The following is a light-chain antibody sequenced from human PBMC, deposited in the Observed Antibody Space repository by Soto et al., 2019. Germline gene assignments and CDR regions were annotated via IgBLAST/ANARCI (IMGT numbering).Light chain of an antibody. CDR2: DVS. CDR1: QNVRSW. V-gene: IGKV1-5*01. CDR3: QQYSDYST. Sequence: DIPMTQSPSTLSASVGDTVTITCRAGQNVRSWVAWYQQKVGGAPKLLIYDVSTLESGVPSSFSGGGSGTEFTLTISSLQPDDFATYYCQQYSDYSTFGQGTRLEIK. J-gene: IGKJ1*01.